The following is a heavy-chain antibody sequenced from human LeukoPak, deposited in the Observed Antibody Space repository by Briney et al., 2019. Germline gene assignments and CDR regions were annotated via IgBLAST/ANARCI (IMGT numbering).Heavy chain of an antibody. V-gene: IGHV3-9*01. CDR1: GFTFDDYA. J-gene: IGHJ3*02. Sequence: PGGSLRLSCAASGFTFDDYAMHWVRQAPGKGLEWVSGISWNSGSIGYADSVKGRFTISRDNAKNSLYLQMNSLRAEDTALYYCAKDYGYNYAFDIWGQGTMVTVSS. D-gene: IGHD5-24*01. CDR3: AKDYGYNYAFDI. CDR2: ISWNSGSI.